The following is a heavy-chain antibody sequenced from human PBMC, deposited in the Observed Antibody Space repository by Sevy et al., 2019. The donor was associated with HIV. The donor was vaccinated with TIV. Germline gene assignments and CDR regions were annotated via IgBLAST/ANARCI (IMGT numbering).Heavy chain of an antibody. V-gene: IGHV3-23*01. D-gene: IGHD3-22*01. Sequence: GGSLRLSCAASGFTFNTHVMNWVRQAPGKGLEWVSSISGFGNTYYADSVRGRFTISRDNAKNTLYVQMNSLRADDTAVYYCAKVLNPALESMMEVTVRSLKGFDVWGQGTMVTVSS. CDR3: AKVLNPALESMMEVTVRSLKGFDV. CDR1: GFTFNTHV. J-gene: IGHJ3*01. CDR2: ISGFGNT.